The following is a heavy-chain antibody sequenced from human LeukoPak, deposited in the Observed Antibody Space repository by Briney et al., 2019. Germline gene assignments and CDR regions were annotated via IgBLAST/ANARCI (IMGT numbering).Heavy chain of an antibody. V-gene: IGHV1-2*06. J-gene: IGHJ3*02. CDR1: GYTFTGYY. Sequence: ASVKVSCKASGYTFTGYYMHWVRQAPGQGLEWMGRINPNSGGTNYAQKFQGRVTMTRDTSISTAYMELSRLRSDDTAVYYCASPVGATLPSAFDIWGQGTMFTVSS. CDR3: ASPVGATLPSAFDI. CDR2: INPNSGGT. D-gene: IGHD1-26*01.